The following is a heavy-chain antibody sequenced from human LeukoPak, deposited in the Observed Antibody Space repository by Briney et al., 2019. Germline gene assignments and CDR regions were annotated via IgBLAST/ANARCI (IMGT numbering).Heavy chain of an antibody. CDR1: GFTFSSYA. CDR2: ISGSGGST. D-gene: IGHD3-3*01. J-gene: IGHJ4*02. Sequence: PGGSLRLSCAASGFTFSSYAMSWVRQAPGKGLEWVSAISGSGGSTYYADSVKGRFTISRDNSKNTLYLQMNSLRAEDTAVYYCTTAGFTIFGVVIIPDYWGQGTLVTVSS. CDR3: TTAGFTIFGVVIIPDY. V-gene: IGHV3-23*01.